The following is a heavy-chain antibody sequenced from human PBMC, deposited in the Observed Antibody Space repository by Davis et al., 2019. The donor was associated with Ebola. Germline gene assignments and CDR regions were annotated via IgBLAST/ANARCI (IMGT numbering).Heavy chain of an antibody. CDR1: GYTFTGYY. CDR3: ARDRYSNVRANYMDV. Sequence: ASVKVSCKASGYTFTGYYMHWVRQAPGQGLEWMGIINPSGGSTSYAQKFQGRVSMTRDTSTTTVYMELSSLRSEDTAIYYCARDRYSNVRANYMDVWGKGTTVTVSS. V-gene: IGHV1-46*01. CDR2: INPSGGST. J-gene: IGHJ6*03. D-gene: IGHD4-11*01.